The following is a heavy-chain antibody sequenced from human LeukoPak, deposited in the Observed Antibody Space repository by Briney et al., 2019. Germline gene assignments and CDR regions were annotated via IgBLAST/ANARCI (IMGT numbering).Heavy chain of an antibody. CDR3: AKDKFGSGWYGYFDD. CDR1: GFTFSSYA. D-gene: IGHD6-13*01. CDR2: ISSNGGST. V-gene: IGHV3-64D*06. J-gene: IGHJ4*02. Sequence: GGSLRLSCSASGFTFSSYAMHWVRQAPGKGLEYVSAISSNGGSTYYADSVKGRFTISRDNSKNTLYLQMSSLRAEDTAVYYCAKDKFGSGWYGYFDDWGQGTLVTVSS.